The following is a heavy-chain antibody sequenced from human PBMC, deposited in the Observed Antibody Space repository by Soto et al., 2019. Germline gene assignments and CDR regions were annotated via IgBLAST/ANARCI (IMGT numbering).Heavy chain of an antibody. V-gene: IGHV1-69*01. CDR2: IIPIFGTA. Sequence: QVQLVQSGAEVKKPGTSVKVSCKASGGTFRSYAISWVRQAPGQGLERMGGIIPIFGTAIYAEKFQGRVTITADESTSTAYMELSSLTSEDTAVYYCARARHSNYGSPWCDPWGQGTLVTVSS. J-gene: IGHJ5*02. CDR1: GGTFRSYA. D-gene: IGHD4-4*01. CDR3: ARARHSNYGSPWCDP.